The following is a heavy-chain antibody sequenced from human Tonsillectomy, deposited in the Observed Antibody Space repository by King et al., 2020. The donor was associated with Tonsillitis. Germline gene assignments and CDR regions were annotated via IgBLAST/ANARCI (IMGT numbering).Heavy chain of an antibody. J-gene: IGHJ3*02. CDR2: IKKDGSEK. V-gene: IGHV3-7*01. CDR3: ARDQVGSWFDAFDI. D-gene: IGHD6-13*01. CDR1: GFTFSSYW. Sequence: VQLVESGGGLVQPGGSLRLSCAASGFTFSSYWMSWVRQAPGKGLEWVANIKKDGSEKYYVDSVKGRFTISRDNAKNSLYLQMNSLRAEDTAVYYCARDQVGSWFDAFDIWGQGTMVTVSS.